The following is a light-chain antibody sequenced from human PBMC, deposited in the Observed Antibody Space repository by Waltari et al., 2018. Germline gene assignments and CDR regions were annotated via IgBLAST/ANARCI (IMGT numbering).Light chain of an antibody. CDR1: QSRLHSNGYHY. J-gene: IGKJ1*01. Sequence: DIVMTQSPLSLPVTPGEPASISCRSSQSRLHSNGYHYLDWYLQKPGQSPQLLIYLGSNRAAGVPDRFSGSGSGTDFTLKISRVEAEDVGVYYCMQALQTPGFGQGTKVEIK. V-gene: IGKV2-28*01. CDR2: LGS. CDR3: MQALQTPG.